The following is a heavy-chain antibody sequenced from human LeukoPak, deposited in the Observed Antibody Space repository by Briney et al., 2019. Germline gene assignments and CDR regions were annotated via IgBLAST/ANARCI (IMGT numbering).Heavy chain of an antibody. CDR1: GFTVTNAW. CDR3: TTLGRNYYYAY. D-gene: IGHD2-15*01. J-gene: IGHJ4*02. Sequence: GGSLRLSCVASGFTVTNAWMGWVRQAPGRGLEWVGRIKSKSDGGTIDYAAPVKGRFTISGDDSKNTLYLQMNGLETEDTAVYYCTTLGRNYYYAYWGQGTLVTVSS. V-gene: IGHV3-15*01. CDR2: IKSKSDGGTI.